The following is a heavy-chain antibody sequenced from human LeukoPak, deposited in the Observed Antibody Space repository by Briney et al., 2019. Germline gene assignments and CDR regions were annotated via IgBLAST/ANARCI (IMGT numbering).Heavy chain of an antibody. CDR2: MNPNSGNT. CDR1: GYTFTSYD. V-gene: IGHV1-8*01. D-gene: IGHD5-12*01. CDR3: ARSKFAGFEEGFDY. Sequence: GTSVKVSCKASGYTFTSYDINWVRQATGQGLEWMGWMNPNSGNTGYAQKFQGRVTMTRDTSIDTAYMDLSRLTSDDTAVYYCARSKFAGFEEGFDYWGQGTLVTVSS. J-gene: IGHJ4*02.